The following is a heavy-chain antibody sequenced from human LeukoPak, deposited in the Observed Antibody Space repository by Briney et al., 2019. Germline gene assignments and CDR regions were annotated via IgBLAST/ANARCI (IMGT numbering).Heavy chain of an antibody. Sequence: SETLSLTCAVYGGSFSGYYCSWIRQPPGKGLEWIGENNHSGSTNYNPSLKSRVTISVDTSKNQFSLKLSSVTAADTAVYYCARGWSRRLRYFDYWGQGTLVTVSS. D-gene: IGHD2-21*02. CDR2: NNHSGST. V-gene: IGHV4-34*01. CDR3: ARGWSRRLRYFDY. CDR1: GGSFSGYY. J-gene: IGHJ4*02.